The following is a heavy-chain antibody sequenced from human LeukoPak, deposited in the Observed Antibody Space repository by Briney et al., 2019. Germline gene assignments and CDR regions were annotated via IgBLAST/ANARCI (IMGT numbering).Heavy chain of an antibody. Sequence: GGSLRLSCAASGFTFSSYSMNWVRQAPGKGLEWVSSISSSSSYIYYADSVKGRFTISRDNAKNSLYLQMNSLRAEDTAVYYCARVGSSSPHNAFDIWGQGTMVTVSS. D-gene: IGHD6-6*01. CDR3: ARVGSSSPHNAFDI. CDR2: ISSSSSYI. V-gene: IGHV3-21*01. J-gene: IGHJ3*02. CDR1: GFTFSSYS.